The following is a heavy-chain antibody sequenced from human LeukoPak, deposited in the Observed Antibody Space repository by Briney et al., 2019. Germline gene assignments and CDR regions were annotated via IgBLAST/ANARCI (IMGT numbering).Heavy chain of an antibody. CDR2: IYPGDSDT. CDR1: GYSFTSYW. V-gene: IGHV5-51*01. Sequence: HGESLKISCKGSGYSFTSYWIGWVRQMPGKGLEWMGIIYPGDSDTRYSPSFQGQVTISADKSISTVYLQWSSLKASDTAMYYCARREGDYYGSGSYYEPWGQGTLVTVSS. D-gene: IGHD3-10*01. J-gene: IGHJ5*02. CDR3: ARREGDYYGSGSYYEP.